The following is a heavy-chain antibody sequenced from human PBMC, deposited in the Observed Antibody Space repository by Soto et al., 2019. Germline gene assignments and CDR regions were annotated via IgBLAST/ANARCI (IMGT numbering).Heavy chain of an antibody. CDR2: IIPVLGVT. CDR1: GSTFSSYT. D-gene: IGHD2-21*02. J-gene: IGHJ6*02. Sequence: QVQLVQSGAEVRKPGPSVEVSCMASGSTFSSYTVNWVRQAPGQGLEWIGRIIPVLGVTHYARRFQGRVTINADRSRKTAYMERPRPTSEETSVFYGATRRSCGVDRDSRLYYGMAAWGRGTWVTVPS. CDR3: ATRRSCGVDRDSRLYYGMAA. V-gene: IGHV1-69*02.